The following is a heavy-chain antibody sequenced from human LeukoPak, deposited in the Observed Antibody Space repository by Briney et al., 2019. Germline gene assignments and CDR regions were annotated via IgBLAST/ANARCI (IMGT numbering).Heavy chain of an antibody. D-gene: IGHD3-22*01. Sequence: PSETLSLTCAVYGGSFSDYYWRGIRQPPGKGLEWIGEINHSGSTNYNPSLKSRVTISVDTSKNQFSLKLSSVTAAATAVYYCARASRYYYDSRGMDVWGQGTTVTVSS. CDR2: INHSGST. CDR3: ARASRYYYDSRGMDV. J-gene: IGHJ6*02. CDR1: GGSFSDYY. V-gene: IGHV4-34*01.